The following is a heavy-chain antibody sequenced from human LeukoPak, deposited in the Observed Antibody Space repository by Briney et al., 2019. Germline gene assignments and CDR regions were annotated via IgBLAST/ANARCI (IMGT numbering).Heavy chain of an antibody. Sequence: GGSLRLSCAASGFTFSSYAMSWVRQAPGKGLEWVSVIYSGGSTYYADSVKGRFTISRGNSKNTLYLQMNSLRAEDTAVYYCAREGITGTTEGYYYYYGMDVWGQGTTVTVSS. D-gene: IGHD1-7*01. CDR3: AREGITGTTEGYYYYYGMDV. CDR1: GFTFSSYA. V-gene: IGHV3-53*01. CDR2: IYSGGST. J-gene: IGHJ6*02.